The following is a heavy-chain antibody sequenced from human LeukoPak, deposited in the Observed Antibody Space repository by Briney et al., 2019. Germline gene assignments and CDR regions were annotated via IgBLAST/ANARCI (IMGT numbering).Heavy chain of an antibody. V-gene: IGHV5-51*01. CDR3: ARRPYSGSPNWFDP. CDR2: INLGDSDT. J-gene: IGHJ5*02. Sequence: GESLQISCEVSGHRFTNHWIGWVRQMPGKGLEWMGIINLGDSDTKYSPSFQGQVTISLDKSISTAYLQWRSLKASDTAMYYCARRPYSGSPNWFDPWGQGTLVTVSS. CDR1: GHRFTNHW. D-gene: IGHD1-26*01.